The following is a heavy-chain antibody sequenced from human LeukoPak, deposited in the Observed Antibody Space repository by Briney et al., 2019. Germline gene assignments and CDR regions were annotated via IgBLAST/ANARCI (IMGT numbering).Heavy chain of an antibody. Sequence: VASVKVSCKVSGYTLTELSMHWVRQAPGKGLEWMGGFDPEDGETVYAQKFQGRVTMTEDTSTDTAYMELSSLRSEDTAVYYCARGQGGTMVRGAIDYWGQGTLVTVSS. CDR2: FDPEDGET. J-gene: IGHJ4*02. CDR1: GYTLTELS. D-gene: IGHD3-10*01. CDR3: ARGQGGTMVRGAIDY. V-gene: IGHV1-24*01.